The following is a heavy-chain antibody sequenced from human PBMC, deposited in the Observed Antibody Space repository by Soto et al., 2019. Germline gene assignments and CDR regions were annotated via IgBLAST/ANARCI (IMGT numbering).Heavy chain of an antibody. J-gene: IGHJ4*02. Sequence: SETLSLTCTVSGGSISSYYWSWIRQPPGKGLEWIGYIYYSGSTNYNPSLKSRVTISVDTSKNQFSLKLSSVTAADTAVYYCARSGRVMPFDYWGQGPLVTVSS. V-gene: IGHV4-59*01. CDR3: ARSGRVMPFDY. D-gene: IGHD2-21*01. CDR2: IYYSGST. CDR1: GGSISSYY.